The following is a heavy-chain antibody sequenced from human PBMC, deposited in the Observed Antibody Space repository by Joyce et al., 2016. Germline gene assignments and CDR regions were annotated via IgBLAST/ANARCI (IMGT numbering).Heavy chain of an antibody. D-gene: IGHD7-27*01. CDR2: IHAGSGVT. Sequence: QVLLVQSGPAQKEPGASMTLSCKTSGYSFTNYALNWVRQAPGQGLEWMGRIHAGSGVTMFSQTFYDRVSITTDTSASTVYMEMRGLTSADTATYYCTRSLPHGDGDKRATDIWGQGTLVTVSS. J-gene: IGHJ4*02. CDR1: GYSFTNYA. V-gene: IGHV1-3*05. CDR3: TRSLPHGDGDKRATDI.